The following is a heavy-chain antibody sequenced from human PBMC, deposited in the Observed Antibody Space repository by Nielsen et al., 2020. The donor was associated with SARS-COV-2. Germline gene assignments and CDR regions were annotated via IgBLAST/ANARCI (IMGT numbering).Heavy chain of an antibody. J-gene: IGHJ4*02. CDR2: ISGSGGST. Sequence: GESLKISCAASGFTFSSYAMSWVRQAPGKGLEWVSAISGSGGSTYYADSVKGRFTISRDNSKNTLYLQMNSLRAEDTAVYYCAKDRLPIWFGESSLDYWGQGTLVTVSS. CDR1: GFTFSSYA. D-gene: IGHD3-10*01. V-gene: IGHV3-23*01. CDR3: AKDRLPIWFGESSLDY.